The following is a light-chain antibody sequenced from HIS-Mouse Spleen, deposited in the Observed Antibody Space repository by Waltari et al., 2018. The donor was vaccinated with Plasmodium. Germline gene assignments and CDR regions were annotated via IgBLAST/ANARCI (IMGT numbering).Light chain of an antibody. V-gene: IGLV3-10*01. CDR1: ALPKKY. Sequence: SYELTQPPSVSVSPGQTARITCSGDALPKKYAYWYQQKSRQDPVLVIYEDSKRPSGIPERFSGSSSVTIATLTISGAQVEDEADYYCYSTDSSGNHRVFGGGTKLTVL. CDR2: EDS. CDR3: YSTDSSGNHRV. J-gene: IGLJ3*02.